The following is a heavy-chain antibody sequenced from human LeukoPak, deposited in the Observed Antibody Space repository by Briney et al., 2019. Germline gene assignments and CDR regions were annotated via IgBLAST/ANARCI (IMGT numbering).Heavy chain of an antibody. CDR3: ARDRAAVAYWYFDL. Sequence: GGSLRLSCAASGFTVSSNYMSWVRQAPGKGLEWVSVIYSGGSTYYADSVKGRFTISRDNSKNTLYLQMNSLRAEDAAVYYCARDRAAVAYWYFDLWGRGTLVTVSS. J-gene: IGHJ2*01. V-gene: IGHV3-53*01. CDR1: GFTVSSNY. D-gene: IGHD6-19*01. CDR2: IYSGGST.